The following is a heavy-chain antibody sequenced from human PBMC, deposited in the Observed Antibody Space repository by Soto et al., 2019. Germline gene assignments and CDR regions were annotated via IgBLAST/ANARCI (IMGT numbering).Heavy chain of an antibody. D-gene: IGHD3-10*01. J-gene: IGHJ1*01. CDR1: GYTMTAHF. V-gene: IGHV1-2*02. CDR2: INPKNGGT. Sequence: QVQLVQSGAAVRKPGASVKISCKASGYTMTAHFLHWVRQAPGRGLEWMGWINPKNGGTDYAQKFQDRVSMTRDTSINTAYIQLNRLTSDDTAVYFCATDDGQYFGSVWGQGTLVGVSS. CDR3: ATDDGQYFGSV.